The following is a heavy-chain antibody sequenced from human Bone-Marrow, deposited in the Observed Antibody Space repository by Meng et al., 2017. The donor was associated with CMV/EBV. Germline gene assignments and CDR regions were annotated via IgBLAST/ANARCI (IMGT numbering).Heavy chain of an antibody. CDR2: ANPNSGNT. Sequence: ASVKVSCKASGYTFTSYDINWVRQATGQGIEWMGWANPNSGNTGYAQKFQGRVTITRNTSIRTAYMELSSLRSEDTAVYYCARDGTEVTTVTKAAFDIWGQGTMVTVSS. CDR1: GYTFTSYD. V-gene: IGHV1-8*03. D-gene: IGHD4-17*01. J-gene: IGHJ3*02. CDR3: ARDGTEVTTVTKAAFDI.